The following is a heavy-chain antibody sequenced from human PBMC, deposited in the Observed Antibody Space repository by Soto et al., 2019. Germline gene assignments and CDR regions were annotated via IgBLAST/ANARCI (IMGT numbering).Heavy chain of an antibody. CDR2: ISYDGSNK. CDR3: AKVTQF. Sequence: QVQLVESGGGVVQPGRSLRLSCAASGFTFSSYGMHWVRQAPGKGLEWVALISYDGSNKDYADSVKGRFTISRDNSKNKLYLQMNSLRAEDTAVYYCAKVTQFWGQGTLVTVSS. CDR1: GFTFSSYG. V-gene: IGHV3-30*18. J-gene: IGHJ4*02.